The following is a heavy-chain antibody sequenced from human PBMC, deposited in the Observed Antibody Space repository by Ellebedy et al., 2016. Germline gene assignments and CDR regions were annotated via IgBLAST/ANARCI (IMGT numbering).Heavy chain of an antibody. Sequence: ASVKVSCXASGYTSTSDHIHWVRQAPGQGLEWMGRLDPRGRESTSAQRFEGRVTMTRDTSTKTVYMELSRLTSDDTAVYYCARGDPYISSSFDPWGRGTRVTVSS. CDR1: GYTSTSDH. CDR3: ARGDPYISSSFDP. CDR2: LDPRGRES. V-gene: IGHV1-46*01. J-gene: IGHJ5*02. D-gene: IGHD2-2*01.